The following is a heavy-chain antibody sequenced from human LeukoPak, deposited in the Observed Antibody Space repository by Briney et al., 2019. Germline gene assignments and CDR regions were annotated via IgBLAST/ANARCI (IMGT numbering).Heavy chain of an antibody. CDR3: AKANYYDSSGHLDY. V-gene: IGHV3-64*01. CDR2: ISSNGGST. Sequence: GGSLRLSCAASGFTFSSYTMHWVRQAPGKGLEYVSAISSNGGSTYYANSVKGRFTISRDNTKNTQYLQMNSLRAEDTAVYYCAKANYYDSSGHLDYWGQGTLVTVSS. D-gene: IGHD3-22*01. J-gene: IGHJ4*02. CDR1: GFTFSSYT.